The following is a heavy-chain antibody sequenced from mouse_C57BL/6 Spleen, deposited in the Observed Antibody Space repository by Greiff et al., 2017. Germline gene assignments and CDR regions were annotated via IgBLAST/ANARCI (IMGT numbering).Heavy chain of an antibody. Sequence: VQLQQPGAELVMPGASVTLSCKASGYTFTSYWMHWVKQRPGQGLEWIGAIDPSASYTNYNQKFKGKATLTVDKSSSTAYMQLSSLTSEDSAVYYCARSEAFAYWGQGTLVTVSA. CDR2: IDPSASYT. J-gene: IGHJ3*01. CDR1: GYTFTSYW. CDR3: ARSEAFAY. V-gene: IGHV1-69*01. D-gene: IGHD6-1*01.